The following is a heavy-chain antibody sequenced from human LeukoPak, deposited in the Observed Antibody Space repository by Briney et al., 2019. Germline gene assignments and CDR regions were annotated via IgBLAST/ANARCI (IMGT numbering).Heavy chain of an antibody. Sequence: PGGSLRLSCVASGFTFSRYVIHWVRQAPGKGLEWVAVISKDGSDEYYADSVKGRFTVSRDPSKNSLYLQMNNLRGEDTAVYYCARERGRGRDSPWFDYWGQGTLVTVSS. CDR3: ARERGRGRDSPWFDY. CDR1: GFTFSRYV. J-gene: IGHJ4*02. D-gene: IGHD1-26*01. V-gene: IGHV3-30*04. CDR2: ISKDGSDE.